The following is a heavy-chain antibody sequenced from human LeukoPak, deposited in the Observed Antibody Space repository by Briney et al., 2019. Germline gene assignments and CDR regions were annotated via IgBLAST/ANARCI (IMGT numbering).Heavy chain of an antibody. Sequence: GASVKVSCKASGYTFSSYGITWVRQAPGQGLEWMGWISAYNGNTNYAQNLQGRVTMTTDTSTSTAYLELKSLSSDDTAVYYCARASGSYCSSTSCKDAFDIWGQGTMDTVSS. CDR3: ARASGSYCSSTSCKDAFDI. CDR1: GYTFSSYG. D-gene: IGHD2-2*01. CDR2: ISAYNGNT. V-gene: IGHV1-18*01. J-gene: IGHJ3*02.